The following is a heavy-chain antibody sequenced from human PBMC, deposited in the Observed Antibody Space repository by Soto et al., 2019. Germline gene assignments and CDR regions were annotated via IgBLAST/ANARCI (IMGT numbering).Heavy chain of an antibody. CDR3: ARHPYSSSWYWFDP. CDR2: IYYSGST. Sequence: QLQLQESGPGLVKPSETLSLTCTVSGGSISSSSYYWGWIRQPPGKGLEWIGSIYYSGSTYYNPSLKSRVTISVDTTTKQSSLKLSSVTAADTAVYYCARHPYSSSWYWFDPWGQGTLVTVSS. D-gene: IGHD6-13*01. J-gene: IGHJ5*02. CDR1: GGSISSSSYY. V-gene: IGHV4-39*01.